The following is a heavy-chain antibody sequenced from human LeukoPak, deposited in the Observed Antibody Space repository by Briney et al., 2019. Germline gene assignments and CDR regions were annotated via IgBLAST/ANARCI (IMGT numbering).Heavy chain of an antibody. CDR2: IYYSGST. CDR3: ATVGYCTGFSCSSSPLFDY. D-gene: IGHD2-15*01. Sequence: PSETLSLTCTVSGGSISSYYWSWIRQPPGKGLEWIGYIYYSGSTNYNPSLTSRVTISVDTSKNQFSLKLSSVTAAYTAVYYFATVGYCTGFSCSSSPLFDYCGQGTLFTVSS. CDR1: GGSISSYY. V-gene: IGHV4-59*01. J-gene: IGHJ4*02.